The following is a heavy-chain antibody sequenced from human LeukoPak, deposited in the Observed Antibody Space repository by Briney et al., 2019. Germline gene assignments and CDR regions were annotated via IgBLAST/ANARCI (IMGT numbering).Heavy chain of an antibody. D-gene: IGHD1-26*01. CDR1: GGTFSNYA. V-gene: IGHV1-69*13. J-gene: IGHJ4*02. Sequence: GASVKVSCKASGGTFSNYAISWVRQAPGQGLEWMGGIIPIFGTANYAQKFQGRVTITADESTSTAYMELSSLRSEDTAVYYCARSSFACGSYFCYFDYWGQGTLVTVSS. CDR3: ARSSFACGSYFCYFDY. CDR2: IIPIFGTA.